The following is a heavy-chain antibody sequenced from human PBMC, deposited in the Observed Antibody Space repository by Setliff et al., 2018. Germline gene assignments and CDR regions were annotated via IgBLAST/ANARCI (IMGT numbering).Heavy chain of an antibody. CDR1: GFTFGDYA. D-gene: IGHD6-13*01. Sequence: GVLRLSCTASGFTFGDYAMSWVRQAPGKGLEWVGFIRSKAYGGTTEYAASVKGRFTISRDDSKSIAYLQMNSLKTEDTAVYYCTRVGRQLVYYYYGMDVWGQGTTVTVSS. CDR2: IRSKAYGGTT. J-gene: IGHJ6*02. CDR3: TRVGRQLVYYYYGMDV. V-gene: IGHV3-49*04.